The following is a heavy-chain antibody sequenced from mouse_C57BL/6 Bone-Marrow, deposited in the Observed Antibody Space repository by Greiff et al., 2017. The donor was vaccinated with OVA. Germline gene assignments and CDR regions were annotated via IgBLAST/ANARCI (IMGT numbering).Heavy chain of an antibody. D-gene: IGHD2-1*01. J-gene: IGHJ2*01. Sequence: DVQLVESGGGLVQPGGSLKLSCAASGFTFSDYYMYWVRQTPEKRLEWVAYISNGGGSTYYPDTVKGRFTISRDNAKNTLYLQMSRLKSEDTAMYYCARGDYGNFGFDYWGQGTTLTVSS. CDR2: ISNGGGST. CDR1: GFTFSDYY. V-gene: IGHV5-12*01. CDR3: ARGDYGNFGFDY.